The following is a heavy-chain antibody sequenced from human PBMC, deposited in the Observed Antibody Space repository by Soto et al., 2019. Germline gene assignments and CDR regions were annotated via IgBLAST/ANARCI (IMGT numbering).Heavy chain of an antibody. CDR1: GYTFTSYG. Sequence: PSVKVSCKASGYTFTSYGISWVRQAPGQGLEWMGWIGAYNGNTNYAQKLQGRVTMTTDTSTSTAYMELRSLRSDDTAVYYCARENPGITSRDVWGKGTTVTVSS. V-gene: IGHV1-18*01. CDR2: IGAYNGNT. J-gene: IGHJ6*04. CDR3: ARENPGITSRDV. D-gene: IGHD1-20*01.